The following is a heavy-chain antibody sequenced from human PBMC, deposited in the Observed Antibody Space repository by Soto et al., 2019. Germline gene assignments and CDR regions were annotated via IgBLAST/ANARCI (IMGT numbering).Heavy chain of an antibody. V-gene: IGHV1-2*02. Sequence: ASVKVSCKASGYIFTGYFIQWLRQAPGQGLEWMGWINPNTSATNYAQKFQGRVTMTRDTSLGAAYMELRSLRSDDTAVYYCARDPENYYGMDVWGQGTTVTVSS. CDR3: ARDPENYYGMDV. J-gene: IGHJ6*02. CDR2: INPNTSAT. CDR1: GYIFTGYF.